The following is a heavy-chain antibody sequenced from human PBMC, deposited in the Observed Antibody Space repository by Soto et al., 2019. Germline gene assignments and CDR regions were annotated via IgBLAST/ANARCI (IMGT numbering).Heavy chain of an antibody. CDR3: VRDGKKTLRDWFDP. J-gene: IGHJ5*02. CDR2: IYATGTT. V-gene: IGHV4-4*07. CDR1: GASISGFY. Sequence: SKTLSLTCTVSGASISGFYWSWIRKSAGKGLEWIGRIYATGTTDYNPSLKSRVMMSVDTSKKQFSLKLRSVTAADTAVYYCVRDGKKTLRDWFDPWGQGISVTVS. D-gene: IGHD1-1*01.